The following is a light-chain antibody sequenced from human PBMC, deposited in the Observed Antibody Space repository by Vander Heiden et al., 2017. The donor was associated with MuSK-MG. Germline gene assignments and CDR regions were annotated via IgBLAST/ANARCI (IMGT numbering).Light chain of an antibody. CDR1: NIGSKS. V-gene: IGLV3-21*02. J-gene: IGLJ2*01. CDR2: YDS. CDR3: QVWDSSSDHRV. Sequence: SSVLTQPPSVSVAPGQTARITCGGNNIGSKSVHWYQQKPGPAPVLVVYYDSDRPSGIPERFSGSNSGNTATLTISRVEAGDEADYYCQVWDSSSDHRVFGGGTKLTVL.